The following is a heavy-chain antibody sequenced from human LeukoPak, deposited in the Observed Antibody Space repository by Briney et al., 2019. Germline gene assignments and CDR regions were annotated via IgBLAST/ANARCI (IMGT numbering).Heavy chain of an antibody. J-gene: IGHJ4*02. D-gene: IGHD4-23*01. CDR3: ARGDDYGGAWYYFDC. CDR2: IYSAGST. CDR1: GFTASRNY. Sequence: PGGSLRLSCAASGFTASRNYYMNWVRQAPGKGLEWVSVIYSAGSTYYADSVKGRFTISRDNSKNTVYLQMDSLRAEDTAVYYCARGDDYGGAWYYFDCWGQGTLVTVSS. V-gene: IGHV3-53*01.